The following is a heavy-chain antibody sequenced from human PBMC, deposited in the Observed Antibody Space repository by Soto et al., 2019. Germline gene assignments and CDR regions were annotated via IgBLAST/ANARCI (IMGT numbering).Heavy chain of an antibody. D-gene: IGHD3-3*01. CDR2: IWYDGSNK. CDR1: GFTFSSYG. CDR3: ARGAGEWLLYFDY. J-gene: IGHJ4*02. V-gene: IGHV3-33*01. Sequence: QVQLVESGGGVVQPGRSLRLSCAASGFTFSSYGMHWVRQAPGKGLEWVAVIWYDGSNKYYADSVKGRFTISRDNSKNTLYLQMNSLRAEDTDVYYCARGAGEWLLYFDYWGQGTLVTVSS.